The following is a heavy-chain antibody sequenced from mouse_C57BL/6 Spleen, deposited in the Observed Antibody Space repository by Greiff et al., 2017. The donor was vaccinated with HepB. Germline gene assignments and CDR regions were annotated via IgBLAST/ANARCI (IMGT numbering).Heavy chain of an antibody. V-gene: IGHV5-17*01. CDR2: ISSGSSTI. CDR3: ARNYYDYDHAMDY. CDR1: GFTFSDYG. D-gene: IGHD2-4*01. Sequence: EVMLVESGGGLVKPGESLKLSCAASGFTFSDYGMHWVRQAPEKGLEWVAYISSGSSTIYYADTVKGRFTISRDNAKNTLFLQMTSLRSEDTAMYYCARNYYDYDHAMDYWGQGTSVTVSS. J-gene: IGHJ4*01.